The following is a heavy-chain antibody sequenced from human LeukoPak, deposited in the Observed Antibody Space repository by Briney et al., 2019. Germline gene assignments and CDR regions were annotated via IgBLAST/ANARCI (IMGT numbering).Heavy chain of an antibody. V-gene: IGHV1-18*01. CDR3: ARRLGQYYDFWSGYGTPSESFDY. J-gene: IGHJ4*02. CDR2: ISAYNGNT. D-gene: IGHD3-3*01. Sequence: ASVKVSCKASGYTFTSNGISWVRQAPGQGLEWMGWISAYNGNTNYAQKLQGRVTMTTDTSTSTAYMELRSLRSDDTAVYYCARRLGQYYDFWSGYGTPSESFDYWGQGTLVTVSS. CDR1: GYTFTSNG.